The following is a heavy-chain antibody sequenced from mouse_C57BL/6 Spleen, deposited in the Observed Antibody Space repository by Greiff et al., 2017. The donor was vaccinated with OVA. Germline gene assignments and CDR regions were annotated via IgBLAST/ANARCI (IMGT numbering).Heavy chain of an antibody. Sequence: EVMLVESGEGLVKPGGSLKLSCAASGFTFSSYAMSWVRQTPEKRLEWVAYISSGGDYIYYADTVKGRFTISRDNARNTLYLQMSSLKSEDTAMYYCTRDGTTVVAKAMDYWGQGTSVTVSS. CDR2: ISSGGDYI. D-gene: IGHD1-1*01. CDR3: TRDGTTVVAKAMDY. CDR1: GFTFSSYA. J-gene: IGHJ4*01. V-gene: IGHV5-9-1*02.